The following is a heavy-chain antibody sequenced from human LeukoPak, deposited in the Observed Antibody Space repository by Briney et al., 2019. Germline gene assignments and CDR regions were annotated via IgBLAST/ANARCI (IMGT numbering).Heavy chain of an antibody. CDR2: IWYDGSKK. J-gene: IGHJ4*02. D-gene: IGHD5/OR15-5a*01. V-gene: IGHV3-33*01. CDR1: GFTFSSNG. Sequence: GGSLRLSCAASGFTFSSNGMQWVRQAPGKGLEWVALIWYDGSKKYYADSVKGRLTISRDNSENTLYLQLNSLRAEDTAIYYCARLQGVSTFDYWGQGTLVTVSS. CDR3: ARLQGVSTFDY.